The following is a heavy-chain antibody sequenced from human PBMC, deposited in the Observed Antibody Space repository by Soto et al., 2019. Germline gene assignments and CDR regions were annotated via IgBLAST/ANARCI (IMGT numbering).Heavy chain of an antibody. D-gene: IGHD3-3*01. CDR2: INHSGST. J-gene: IGHJ4*02. Sequence: QVQLQQWGAGLLKPSETLSLTCAVYGGSFSGYYWSWIRQPPGKGLEWIGEINHSGSTNYNPSLKSRVTISVDTSKSQFSLKLSSVTAADTAVYYCARVWRDFWSGYRFDYWGQGTLVTVSS. V-gene: IGHV4-34*01. CDR3: ARVWRDFWSGYRFDY. CDR1: GGSFSGYY.